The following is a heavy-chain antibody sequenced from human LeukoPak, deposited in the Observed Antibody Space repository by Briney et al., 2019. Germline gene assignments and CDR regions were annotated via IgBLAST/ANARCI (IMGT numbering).Heavy chain of an antibody. CDR1: GFTFDDYA. Sequence: GGSLRLSCAASGFTFDDYAMHWVRQAPGKGLEWVSGINWNSGSIGYADSVKGRFTISRDNAKNSLYLQMNSLRAEDTAVYYCATPPTDADYWGQGTLVTVSS. CDR3: ATPPTDADY. V-gene: IGHV3-9*01. CDR2: INWNSGSI. J-gene: IGHJ4*02.